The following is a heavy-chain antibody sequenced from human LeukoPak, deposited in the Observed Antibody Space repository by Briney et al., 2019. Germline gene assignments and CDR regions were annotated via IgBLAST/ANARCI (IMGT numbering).Heavy chain of an antibody. V-gene: IGHV3-30-3*01. J-gene: IGHJ4*02. Sequence: GGSLRLSCAASGFTFSSYAMHWVRQAPGKGLEWVAVISYDGSNKYYADSVRGRFTISRDNSKNTLYLQMNSLRAEDTAVYYCARAATPDYGGNSGGEFDYWGQGTLVTVSS. CDR2: ISYDGSNK. CDR1: GFTFSSYA. CDR3: ARAATPDYGGNSGGEFDY. D-gene: IGHD4-23*01.